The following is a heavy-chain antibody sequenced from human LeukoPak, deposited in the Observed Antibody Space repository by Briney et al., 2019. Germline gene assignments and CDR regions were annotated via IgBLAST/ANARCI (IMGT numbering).Heavy chain of an antibody. V-gene: IGHV1-2*02. CDR1: GYNFTDYY. CDR3: ARDLGLGPTWHPFDH. J-gene: IGHJ4*02. Sequence: GASVKVSCKASGYNFTDYYIHWVRQAPGQGLEWMGWINPKSGGTNYAQKFRGRVTMTRDTSISTAYMELSGLRSDDTAVYYCARDLGLGPTWHPFDHWGQGTPVTVSS. D-gene: IGHD3-16*01. CDR2: INPKSGGT.